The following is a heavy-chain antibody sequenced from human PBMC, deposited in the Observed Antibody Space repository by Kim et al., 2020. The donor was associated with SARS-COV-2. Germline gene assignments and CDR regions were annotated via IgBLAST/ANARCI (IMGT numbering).Heavy chain of an antibody. Sequence: ASVKVSCKASGYTFTSYGISWVRQAPGQGLEWMGWISAYNGNTNYAQKLQGRVTMTTDTFTSTAYMELRSLRSDDTAVYYCARPSYDILTGYPIHFDYWGQGTLVTVSS. CDR3: ARPSYDILTGYPIHFDY. J-gene: IGHJ4*02. D-gene: IGHD3-9*01. CDR2: ISAYNGNT. V-gene: IGHV1-18*01. CDR1: GYTFTSYG.